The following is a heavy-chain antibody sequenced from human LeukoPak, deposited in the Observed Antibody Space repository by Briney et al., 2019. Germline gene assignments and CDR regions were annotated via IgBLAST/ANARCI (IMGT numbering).Heavy chain of an antibody. J-gene: IGHJ6*03. CDR2: IYSGGDT. D-gene: IGHD3-10*01. CDR3: ARGGSSYYMDV. Sequence: GGSLRLSCAASGFTVISNYMSWVRQAPGKGLEWVSVIYSGGDTYYADSVKGRFSISRDNSKNMMYLRMNSLRAEDTALYYCARGGSSYYMDVWGKGTTVTVSS. CDR1: GFTVISNY. V-gene: IGHV3-66*01.